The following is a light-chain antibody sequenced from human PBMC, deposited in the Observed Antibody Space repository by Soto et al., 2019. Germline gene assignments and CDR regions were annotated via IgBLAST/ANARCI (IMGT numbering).Light chain of an antibody. Sequence: QSAPTQPASVSGSPGQSITISCTGTSTDIGNYNHVSWYQQHPGKAPKLMIYEVTQRPSDISNRFSGSKSGNTAFLTISGLQAEDEADYYCASYEGSTTFLIVFGGGTKLTVL. J-gene: IGLJ2*01. V-gene: IGLV2-23*02. CDR1: STDIGNYNH. CDR2: EVT. CDR3: ASYEGSTTFLIV.